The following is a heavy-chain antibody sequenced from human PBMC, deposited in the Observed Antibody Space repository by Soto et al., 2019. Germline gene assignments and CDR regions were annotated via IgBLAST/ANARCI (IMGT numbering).Heavy chain of an antibody. J-gene: IGHJ4*02. D-gene: IGHD6-19*01. V-gene: IGHV4-34*01. CDR3: ARVEQWLVLFDY. CDR2: INHSGST. Sequence: SETLSLTCSVCGGSFSGYYWSWIRQPPGKGLEWIGEINHSGSTNYNPALKSRVTISVDTSKNQFSLKLSSVTAAATAVYSCARVEQWLVLFDYCRQRPLVTVSS. CDR1: GGSFSGYY.